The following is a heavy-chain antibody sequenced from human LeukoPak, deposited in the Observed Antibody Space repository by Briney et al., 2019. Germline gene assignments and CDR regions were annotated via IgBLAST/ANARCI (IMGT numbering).Heavy chain of an antibody. V-gene: IGHV3-7*01. Sequence: QAGGSQRLSCAASGFTFSSYWMSWVRQAPGKGLEWVANIKQDGSEKYYVDSVKGRFTISRDNAKNSLYLQMNSLRAEDTAVCYCARLRVVVDAYYYYYYYMDVWGKGTTVTVSS. D-gene: IGHD2-15*01. CDR3: ARLRVVVDAYYYYYYYMDV. CDR2: IKQDGSEK. J-gene: IGHJ6*03. CDR1: GFTFSSYW.